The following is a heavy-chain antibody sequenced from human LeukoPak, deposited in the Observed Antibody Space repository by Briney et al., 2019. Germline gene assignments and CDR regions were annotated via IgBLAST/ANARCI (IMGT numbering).Heavy chain of an antibody. CDR2: IKSKNDGGTT. CDR3: TAGRVATPAVDF. D-gene: IGHD5-12*01. V-gene: IGHV3-15*01. J-gene: IGHJ4*02. Sequence: PGGSLRLSCAASRFTFGNAWVSWVRQAPGKGLEWVGRIKSKNDGGTTDYAAPVKGRFTISRDDSKYTMSLQMNSLKIEDTAVYYCTAGRVATPAVDFWGQGTLVTVSS. CDR1: RFTFGNAW.